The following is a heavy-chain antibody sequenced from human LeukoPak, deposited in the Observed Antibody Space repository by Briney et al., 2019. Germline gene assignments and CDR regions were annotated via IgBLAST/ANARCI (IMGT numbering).Heavy chain of an antibody. D-gene: IGHD3-10*01. V-gene: IGHV4-34*01. CDR1: RGSFSGYF. J-gene: IGHJ4*02. Sequence: SETLSLTCAVYRGSFSGYFWSWIRQPPGKGLEWVGEINHSGSNNYNPSLKSRVTISVDTYKNQFYLKLSSVTAADTAVYYCARGLVVRYYYGSGSSFDYWGQGTLVTVSS. CDR2: INHSGSN. CDR3: ARGLVVRYYYGSGSSFDY.